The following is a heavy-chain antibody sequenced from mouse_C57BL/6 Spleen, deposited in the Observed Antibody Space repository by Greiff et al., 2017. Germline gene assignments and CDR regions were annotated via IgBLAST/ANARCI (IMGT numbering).Heavy chain of an antibody. CDR1: GYSFTSYY. CDR2: IYPGSGNN. J-gene: IGHJ3*01. V-gene: IGHV1-66*01. CDR3: ARGGYYGNYAAY. D-gene: IGHD2-1*01. Sequence: QVQLQQSGPELVKPGASVKISCKASGYSFTSYYIHWVKQRPGKGLEWLGWIYPGSGNNKYTEKFKGKATLTADTSSSTAYMQLSSLTSEDSAVYYCARGGYYGNYAAYWGQGTLVTVSA.